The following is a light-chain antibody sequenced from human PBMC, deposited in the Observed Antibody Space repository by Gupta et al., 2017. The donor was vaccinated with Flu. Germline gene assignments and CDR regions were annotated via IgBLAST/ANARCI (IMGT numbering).Light chain of an antibody. CDR3: NSRDSTDNHQAV. J-gene: IGLJ2*01. CDR2: AKN. Sequence: GNILRNSYACCYQRKRGQAPVLVIYAKNIRPSGIPDRFSGSSSGTTASLTITGAQAEDEADYYCNSRDSTDNHQAVFGGGTKLTVL. CDR1: ILRNSY. V-gene: IGLV3-19*01.